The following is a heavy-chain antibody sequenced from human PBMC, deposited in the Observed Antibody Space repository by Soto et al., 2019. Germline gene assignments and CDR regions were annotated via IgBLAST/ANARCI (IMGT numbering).Heavy chain of an antibody. J-gene: IGHJ3*02. D-gene: IGHD6-6*01. Sequence: GGSLRLSCAASGFTFSSYGMHWVRQAPGKGLEWVAVIWYDGSNKYYADSVKGRFTISRDNSKNTLYLQMNSLRAEDTAVYYCARVVAARLLTRNLDAFDIWDQGTMVTVSS. CDR3: ARVVAARLLTRNLDAFDI. CDR2: IWYDGSNK. CDR1: GFTFSSYG. V-gene: IGHV3-33*01.